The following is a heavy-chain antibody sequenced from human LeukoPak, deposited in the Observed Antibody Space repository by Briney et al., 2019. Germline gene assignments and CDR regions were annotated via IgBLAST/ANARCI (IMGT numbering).Heavy chain of an antibody. D-gene: IGHD2-15*01. Sequence: GGSLRLSCAASGFTFSSYVMSWVRQAPGKGLEWVSTISGSGGSEYYADSVKGRFTISRDKSKNTLSLEMNSLRAEDAAVYYCAKSRADRYSSLDYWGQGTLVTASS. V-gene: IGHV3-23*01. CDR2: ISGSGGSE. CDR3: AKSRADRYSSLDY. J-gene: IGHJ4*02. CDR1: GFTFSSYV.